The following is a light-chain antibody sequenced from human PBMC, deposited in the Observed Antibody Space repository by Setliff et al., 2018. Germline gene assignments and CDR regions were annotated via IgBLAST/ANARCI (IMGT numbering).Light chain of an antibody. Sequence: QSVLTQPAPVSGSPGQSITISCTGTSSDVGGYNYVSWYQQHPGKAPKLMIYDVSNRPSGVSNRFSGSKSGNTASLTISGLQAEDEADYYCSSYAGSSTLYVFGTGTKVTVL. CDR2: DVS. CDR1: SSDVGGYNY. J-gene: IGLJ1*01. V-gene: IGLV2-14*03. CDR3: SSYAGSSTLYV.